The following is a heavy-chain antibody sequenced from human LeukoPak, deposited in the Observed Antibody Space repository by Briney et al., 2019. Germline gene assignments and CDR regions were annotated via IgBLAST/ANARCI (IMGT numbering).Heavy chain of an antibody. J-gene: IGHJ6*02. CDR3: ARFPIQMVRGITSYYYALDV. Sequence: GGSLRLSCAASGFTFSSFEMNWVRQAPGKGLEWISFITSSGDDIFYADSVKGRFTISRDNAKNSLYLQMNSLRAEDTAVYYCARFPIQMVRGITSYYYALDVWGQGTTVTVSS. CDR2: ITSSGDDI. CDR1: GFTFSSFE. D-gene: IGHD3-10*01. V-gene: IGHV3-48*03.